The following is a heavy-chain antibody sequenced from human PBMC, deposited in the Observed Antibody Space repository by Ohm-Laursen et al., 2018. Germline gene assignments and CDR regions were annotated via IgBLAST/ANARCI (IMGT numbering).Heavy chain of an antibody. Sequence: SDTLSLTCTVSRGSISSFYWSWIRQPPGKGLEWIGYIYYSGSTNYNPSLKSRVTISVDTSKNQFSLKLSSVTAADTAVYYCARENYGDYVDYWGQGTLVTVSS. CDR3: ARENYGDYVDY. CDR1: RGSISSFY. V-gene: IGHV4-59*01. D-gene: IGHD4-17*01. J-gene: IGHJ4*02. CDR2: IYYSGST.